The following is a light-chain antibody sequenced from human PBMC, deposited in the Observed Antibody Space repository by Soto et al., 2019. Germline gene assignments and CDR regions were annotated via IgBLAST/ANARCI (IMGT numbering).Light chain of an antibody. Sequence: QSVLTQPPSASGSPGQSVTISCTGTSSDVGAYKYVSWYQQYPGKAPKLMIYEVSKRPSGVPDRFSGSKSGNTASLTVSGLQAEDEPDYYSTSYVGSDIWVFGGGTKLTVL. V-gene: IGLV2-8*01. CDR1: SSDVGAYKY. J-gene: IGLJ3*02. CDR3: TSYVGSDIWV. CDR2: EVS.